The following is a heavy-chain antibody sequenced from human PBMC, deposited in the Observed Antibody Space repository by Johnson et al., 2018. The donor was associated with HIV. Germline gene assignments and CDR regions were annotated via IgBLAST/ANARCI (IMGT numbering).Heavy chain of an antibody. J-gene: IGHJ3*02. CDR2: IQTDGTKK. CDR1: GFIFSNYG. Sequence: QVQLVESGGGVVQPGESLRLSCVASGFIFSNYGVHWVRQAPGKGLEWVAFIQTDGTKKHYADFVKGRFTVSRDNSRHTVFLQMSNLRAEDTALYYCARDAKGAFDIWGQGTMVTVSS. CDR3: ARDAKGAFDI. V-gene: IGHV3-30*02.